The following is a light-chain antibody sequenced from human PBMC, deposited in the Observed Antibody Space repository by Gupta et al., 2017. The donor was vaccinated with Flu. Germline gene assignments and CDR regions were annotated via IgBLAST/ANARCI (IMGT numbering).Light chain of an antibody. CDR1: SSNTGNNY. CDR2: ENN. J-gene: IGLJ1*01. V-gene: IGLV1-51*02. CDR3: GTWDSSLSAVRV. Sequence: QSVLTQPPSVSAAPGQKVTITCSGSSSNTGNNYVSWYQQLPGTAPKLLIYENNKRPSGIPDRFSGSKSGTSATLGITGLQTGDEADYYCGTWDSSLSAVRVFGTGTKVTVL.